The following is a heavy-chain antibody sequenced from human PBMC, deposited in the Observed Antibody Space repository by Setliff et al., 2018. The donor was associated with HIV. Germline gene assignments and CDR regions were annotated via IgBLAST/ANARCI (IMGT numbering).Heavy chain of an antibody. CDR1: GGSISSSSYC. CDR3: ARGDILTGPERY. Sequence: SETLSLTCTVSGGSISSSSYCWGWIRQPPGKGLEWIGSIYYSGSTYYNPSLKSRVTISVDTSKNQFSLKLSSVTAADTAVYYCARGDILTGPERYWGQGTLVTVSS. D-gene: IGHD3-9*01. V-gene: IGHV4-39*01. J-gene: IGHJ4*02. CDR2: IYYSGST.